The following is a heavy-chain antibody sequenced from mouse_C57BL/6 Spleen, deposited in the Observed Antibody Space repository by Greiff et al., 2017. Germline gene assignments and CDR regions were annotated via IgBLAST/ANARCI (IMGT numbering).Heavy chain of an antibody. CDR2: IHHNSGST. CDR3: ACRSPYDYGFDY. D-gene: IGHD2-4*01. CDR1: GYTFTSYW. J-gene: IGHJ2*01. Sequence: QVQLQQPGAGLVQPGASVKLSCKASGYTFTSYWMHWVKQRPGQGLEWIGMIHHNSGSTTYNEKFKSKATLTVDKSSSTAYMQLSSLTSEDSAVYYCACRSPYDYGFDYWGQGTTLTVSS. V-gene: IGHV1-64*01.